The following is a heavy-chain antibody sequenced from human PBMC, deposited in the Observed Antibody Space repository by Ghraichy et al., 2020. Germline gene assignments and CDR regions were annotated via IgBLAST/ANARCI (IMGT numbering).Heavy chain of an antibody. Sequence: LSLTCAASGFTFSSYSMNWVRQAPGKGLEWVSYISSSSSTIYYADSVKGRFTISRDNAKNSLSLQMNSLRDEDTAVYYCARGLYSSGRGADYWGQGTLVTVSS. CDR2: ISSSSSTI. CDR3: ARGLYSSGRGADY. D-gene: IGHD6-19*01. V-gene: IGHV3-48*02. CDR1: GFTFSSYS. J-gene: IGHJ4*02.